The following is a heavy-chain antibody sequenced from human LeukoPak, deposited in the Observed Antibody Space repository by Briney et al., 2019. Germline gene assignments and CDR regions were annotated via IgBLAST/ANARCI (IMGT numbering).Heavy chain of an antibody. Sequence: GGSLRLSCAASEFTFSNYAMSWVRQAPGKGLEWVGRIKSKTDGGTTDYAAPVKGRFTISRDDSKNTLYLQMNSLKTEDTAVYYCTTGDILTANFDYWGQGTLVTVSS. V-gene: IGHV3-15*01. D-gene: IGHD3-9*01. CDR1: EFTFSNYA. CDR2: IKSKTDGGTT. CDR3: TTGDILTANFDY. J-gene: IGHJ4*02.